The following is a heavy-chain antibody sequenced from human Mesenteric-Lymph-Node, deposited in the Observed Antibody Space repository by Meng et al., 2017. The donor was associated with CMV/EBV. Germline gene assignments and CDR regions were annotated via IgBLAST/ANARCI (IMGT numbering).Heavy chain of an antibody. J-gene: IGHJ4*02. CDR1: GFTFSYAW. D-gene: IGHD2-2*01. CDR3: TTDNRGYCSSTSCDEPVDY. Sequence: GGSLRLSCAASGFTFSYAWMSWVRQAPGKGLEWVGRIKSKADGGTTDYAGPEKGRFTISRDDSKNTLYLQMNSLKTEDTAVYYCTTDNRGYCSSTSCDEPVDYWGQGTLVTVSS. CDR2: IKSKADGGTT. V-gene: IGHV3-15*01.